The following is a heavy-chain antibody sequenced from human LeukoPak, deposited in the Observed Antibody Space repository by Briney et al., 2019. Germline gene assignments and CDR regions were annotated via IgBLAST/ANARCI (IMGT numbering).Heavy chain of an antibody. V-gene: IGHV3-66*01. Sequence: GGSLSLPCAPSGLTVSSNYMSWVRQAAGRGLEGVSVIYRGDNKYYGASVKGRFTIHRDISKNTLYLQMNSLRAEHTAVYDCAVVDSSGWYCHDYWGQGTLVTVSS. CDR3: AVVDSSGWYCHDY. CDR2: IYRGDNK. CDR1: GLTVSSNY. D-gene: IGHD6-19*01. J-gene: IGHJ4*02.